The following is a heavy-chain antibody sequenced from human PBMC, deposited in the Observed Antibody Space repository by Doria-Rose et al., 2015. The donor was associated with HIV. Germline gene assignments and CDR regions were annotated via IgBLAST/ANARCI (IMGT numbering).Heavy chain of an antibody. D-gene: IGHD3-16*01. J-gene: IGHJ3*02. Sequence: MSWFRQAPGKGLEWVSDISGGGDITYYADSVKGRFTISRDNSKNTLHLQMNSLRAEDTAVYYCVKVRRAVFGFDIWGQGTMVTVSS. CDR2: ISGGGDIT. V-gene: IGHV3-23*01. CDR3: VKVRRAVFGFDI.